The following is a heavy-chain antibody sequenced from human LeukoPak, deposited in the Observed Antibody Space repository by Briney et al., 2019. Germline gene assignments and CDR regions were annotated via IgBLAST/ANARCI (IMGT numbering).Heavy chain of an antibody. Sequence: ASVKVSCKASGYTFTNYDINWVRQATGQGLEWMGWMNPNSGNTGYAQKFQGRVTITRNTSISTAYMELSSLRSEDTAVYYCARGNYDFWSGYPLQDYYYYMDVWGKGATVTVSS. V-gene: IGHV1-8*01. CDR3: ARGNYDFWSGYPLQDYYYYMDV. CDR2: MNPNSGNT. CDR1: GYTFTNYD. J-gene: IGHJ6*03. D-gene: IGHD3-3*01.